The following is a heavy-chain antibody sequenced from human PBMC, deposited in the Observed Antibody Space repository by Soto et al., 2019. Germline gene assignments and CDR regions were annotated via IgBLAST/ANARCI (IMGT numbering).Heavy chain of an antibody. CDR1: GFTFSDYY. J-gene: IGHJ4*02. D-gene: IGHD6-13*01. CDR2: ISGSDGST. Sequence: SGGSLRLSCAASGFTFSDYYMNWIRQAPGKGLEWISAISGSDGSTYYADSVKGRFTISRDNAKNTLYLQMNSLRAEDTAVYYCAYSSTPFDYWGQGTLVTVSS. V-gene: IGHV3-23*01. CDR3: AYSSTPFDY.